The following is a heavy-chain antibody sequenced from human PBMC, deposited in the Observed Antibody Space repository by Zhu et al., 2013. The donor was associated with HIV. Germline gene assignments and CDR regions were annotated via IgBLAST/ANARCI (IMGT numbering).Heavy chain of an antibody. CDR1: GGSFSTYI. Sequence: QVQLVQSGAEVKKPGSSVKVSYKASGGSFSTYIISWVRQAPGQGLEWMGGIMPLLGTPNYAQNFQGRVTITADESTSTAYMELTSLRSEDTAVFYCATLGYYYDSSDSLYYSDFWGQGTLVTVSS. CDR3: ATLGYYYDSSDSLYYSDF. V-gene: IGHV1-69*01. D-gene: IGHD3-22*01. CDR2: IMPLLGTP. J-gene: IGHJ4*02.